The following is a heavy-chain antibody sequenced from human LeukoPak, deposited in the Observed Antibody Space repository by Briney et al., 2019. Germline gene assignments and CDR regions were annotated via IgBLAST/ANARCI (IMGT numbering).Heavy chain of an antibody. CDR3: ARDQTGFCSSSSCLGSTFDY. V-gene: IGHV3-7*01. Sequence: GGSLRLSCAASGFTFSSYWMSWVRQAPGKGLEWVANIKQDGSEKYYVDSVKGRFTISRDNAKNSLYLQMNSLRAEDTAVYYCARDQTGFCSSSSCLGSTFDYWGQGTLVTVSS. D-gene: IGHD2-2*01. CDR1: GFTFSSYW. J-gene: IGHJ4*02. CDR2: IKQDGSEK.